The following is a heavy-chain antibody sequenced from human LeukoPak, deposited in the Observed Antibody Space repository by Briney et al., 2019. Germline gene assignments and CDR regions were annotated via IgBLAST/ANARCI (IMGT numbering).Heavy chain of an antibody. CDR1: GYTFTSYG. CDR2: ISAYNGNT. Sequence: ASVKVSCKASGYTFTSYGISWVRQAPGQGLEWMGWISAYNGNTNCAQKLQGRVTMTTDTSTSTAYMELRSLRSDDTAVYYCARGKARIAARPGGYWYFDLWGRGTLVTVSS. D-gene: IGHD6-6*01. V-gene: IGHV1-18*01. CDR3: ARGKARIAARPGGYWYFDL. J-gene: IGHJ2*01.